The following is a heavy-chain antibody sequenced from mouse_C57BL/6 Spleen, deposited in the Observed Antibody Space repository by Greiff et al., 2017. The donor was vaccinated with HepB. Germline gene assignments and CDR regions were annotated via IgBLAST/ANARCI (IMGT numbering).Heavy chain of an antibody. Sequence: DVQLQESGPGLVKPSQSLSLTCSVTGYSITSGYYWNWIRQFPGNKLEWMGYISYDGSNNYNPSLKNRISITRDTSKNQFFLKLNSVTTEDTATYYCARGDYTVRYPWFAYWCQGTLVTVSA. J-gene: IGHJ3*01. CDR2: ISYDGSN. CDR3: ARGDYTVRYPWFAY. D-gene: IGHD1-1*01. V-gene: IGHV3-6*01. CDR1: GYSITSGYY.